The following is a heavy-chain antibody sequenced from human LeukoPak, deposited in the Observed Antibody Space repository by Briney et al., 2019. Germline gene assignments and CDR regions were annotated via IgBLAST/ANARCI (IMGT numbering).Heavy chain of an antibody. Sequence: SETLSLTCTVSGGSISSFYWSWIRQPPGKGLEWIGEINHSGITHYNPSLESRVTISVDTSKNQVSLKVRSVTAADTALYYCARERVVPAATPFDYWGQGTLVTVSS. CDR1: GGSISSFY. CDR2: INHSGIT. CDR3: ARERVVPAATPFDY. V-gene: IGHV4-34*01. D-gene: IGHD2-2*01. J-gene: IGHJ4*02.